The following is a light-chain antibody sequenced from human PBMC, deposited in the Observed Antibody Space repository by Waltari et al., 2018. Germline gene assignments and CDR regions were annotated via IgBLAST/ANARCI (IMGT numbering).Light chain of an antibody. CDR1: SGHSSYS. J-gene: IGLJ3*02. CDR3: QTWVTGIGWV. CDR2: VNNDDSH. Sequence: QLVLTQSPSASASLGTSVKLTCTLSSGHSSYSIAWHQQQPEKGPRYLMKVNNDDSHTKGDGIPDRFSGSSSGAERYLTIASLQSEEEADYYCQTWVTGIGWVFGGGTKLTVL. V-gene: IGLV4-69*01.